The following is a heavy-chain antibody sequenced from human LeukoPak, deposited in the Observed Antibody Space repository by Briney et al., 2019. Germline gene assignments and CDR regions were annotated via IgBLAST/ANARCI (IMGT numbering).Heavy chain of an antibody. V-gene: IGHV3-33*01. CDR3: ARDKSVLLWFGEGGYFDY. CDR1: GFTFSSYG. Sequence: PGGSLRLSCAASGFTFSSYGMHWVRQAPGKGLEWVAVIWYDGSNKYYADSVKGRFTISRDNSKTTLYLQMNSLRAEDTAVYYCARDKSVLLWFGEGGYFDYWGQGTLVTVSS. CDR2: IWYDGSNK. D-gene: IGHD3-10*01. J-gene: IGHJ4*02.